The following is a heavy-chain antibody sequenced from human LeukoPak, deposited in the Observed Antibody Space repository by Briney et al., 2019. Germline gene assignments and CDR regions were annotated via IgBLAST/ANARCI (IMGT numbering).Heavy chain of an antibody. D-gene: IGHD6-13*01. J-gene: IGHJ4*02. Sequence: SETLSLTCAVYGGSFSGYYWSWIRQPPGKGLEWIGEINHSGSTNYNPSLKSRVIISVDTSKNQFSLKLTSVTAADTAVYYCARSWFSTGPADYWGQGTLVTVSS. CDR1: GGSFSGYY. V-gene: IGHV4-34*01. CDR2: INHSGST. CDR3: ARSWFSTGPADY.